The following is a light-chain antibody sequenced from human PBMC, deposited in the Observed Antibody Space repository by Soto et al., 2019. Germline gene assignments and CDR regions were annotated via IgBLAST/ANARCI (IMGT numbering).Light chain of an antibody. CDR3: SSYTGSIPLLA. J-gene: IGLJ2*01. CDR1: NSDIGTYDY. CDR2: DVS. Sequence: QSVLTQPASVSGSPGQSIAISCTGTNSDIGTYDYVSWYQQYPGRAPKLIIYDVSNRPSGISNRFSGSKSGNTASLTISGLQAEDEADYYCSSYTGSIPLLAFGGGTKLTVL. V-gene: IGLV2-14*01.